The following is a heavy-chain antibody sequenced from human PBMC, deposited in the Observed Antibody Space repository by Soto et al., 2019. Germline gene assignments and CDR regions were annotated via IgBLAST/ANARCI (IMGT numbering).Heavy chain of an antibody. Sequence: SVKVSCKASGFTFTSSAVQRVRQARGQRLEWIGWIVVGSGNTNYAQKFQERVTITRDMSTSTAYMELSSLRSEDTAVYYCAALGYSDAFDIWGQGTLLTV. V-gene: IGHV1-58*01. CDR3: AALGYSDAFDI. CDR2: IVVGSGNT. J-gene: IGHJ3*02. D-gene: IGHD3-22*01. CDR1: GFTFTSSA.